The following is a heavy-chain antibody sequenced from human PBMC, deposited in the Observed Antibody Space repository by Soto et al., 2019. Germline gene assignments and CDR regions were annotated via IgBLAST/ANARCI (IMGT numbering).Heavy chain of an antibody. J-gene: IGHJ3*01. CDR1: GDTFRTDV. CDR2: IIPIFGTS. D-gene: IGHD4-17*01. V-gene: IGHV1-69*06. Sequence: GASVKGYCRTSGDTFRTDVISWVRQAPGQGREWRGGIIPIFGTSNYAQEFQYRVTITADRSTSKAYMELSSLRSEATAVYYCERRSGDAYGDYHVFDAWGQGTMVTVSS. CDR3: ERRSGDAYGDYHVFDA.